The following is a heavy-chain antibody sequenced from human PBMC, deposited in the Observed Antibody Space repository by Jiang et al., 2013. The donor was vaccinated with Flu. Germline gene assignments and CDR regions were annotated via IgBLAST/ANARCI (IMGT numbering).Heavy chain of an antibody. J-gene: IGHJ6*02. D-gene: IGHD6-13*01. CDR1: GDSVSSNSAA. V-gene: IGHV6-1*01. CDR2: TYYRSKWYN. CDR3: ARDTGAIAAAGTGEVYYYYYGMDV. Sequence: SQTLSLTCAISGDSVSSNSAAWNWIRQSPSRGLEWLGRTYYRSKWYNDYAVSVKSRITINPDTSKNQFSLQLNSVTPEDTAVYYCARDTGAIAAAGTGEVYYYYYGMDVWGQGTTVTVSS.